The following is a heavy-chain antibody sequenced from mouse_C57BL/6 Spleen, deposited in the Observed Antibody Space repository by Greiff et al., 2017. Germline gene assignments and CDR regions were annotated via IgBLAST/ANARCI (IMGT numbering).Heavy chain of an antibody. V-gene: IGHV1-82*01. Sequence: LQLQQSGPELVKPGASVKISCKASGYAFSSSWLNWVKQRPGKGLEWIGRIYPGDGDTNYNGKFKGKATLTADKSSSTAYMQLSSLTSEDSAVYFCAYGYYGDRGAYWGQGTLVTVSA. CDR3: AYGYYGDRGAY. CDR2: IYPGDGDT. J-gene: IGHJ3*01. D-gene: IGHD2-3*01. CDR1: GYAFSSSW.